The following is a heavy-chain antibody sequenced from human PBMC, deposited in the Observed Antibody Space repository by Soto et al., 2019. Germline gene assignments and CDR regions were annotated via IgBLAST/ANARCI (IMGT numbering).Heavy chain of an antibody. CDR3: AKVGLFDGSGSYCNAPFWFAL. CDR1: GFTFSSYA. V-gene: IGHV3-23*01. CDR2: ISGSGGST. Sequence: GGSLRLSCAASGFTFSSYAMSWVRQAPGKGLEWVSAISGSGGSTYYADSVKGRFTISRDNSKNTLYLQMNSLRAEDTAVYYCAKVGLFDGSGSYCNAPFWFALWGQGTLVTGSS. J-gene: IGHJ5*02. D-gene: IGHD3-10*01.